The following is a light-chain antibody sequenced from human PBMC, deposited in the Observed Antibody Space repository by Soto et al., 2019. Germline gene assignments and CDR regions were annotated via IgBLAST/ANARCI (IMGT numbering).Light chain of an antibody. V-gene: IGKV3-11*01. CDR2: DAS. CDR3: QQGSHWPPIT. CDR1: QSVKTF. J-gene: IGKJ5*01. Sequence: EVILTHSQAALSLSPWEIATVSFSASQSVKTFLVWYQQRPGQAPRLLIHDASHRAAGIPARFSGSGFGTDFTLTISRLEPEDAAVYYCQQGSHWPPITFGQGTRLEIK.